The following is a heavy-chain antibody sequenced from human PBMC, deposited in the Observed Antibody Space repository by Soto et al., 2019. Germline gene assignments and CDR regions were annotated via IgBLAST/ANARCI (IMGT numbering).Heavy chain of an antibody. J-gene: IGHJ3*02. CDR1: GFVFSSYA. CDR2: ISGSGTTA. Sequence: EVQLLESGGGLVQPGGSLRLSCAASGFVFSSYAMSWVRQAPGKGLEWVSAISGSGTTAYYADSVKGRFIFSRDNPKNTMYLQMNSMRAEDTAVYLCAKTTDGWFSAFEIWGQGTVVTVSS. CDR3: AKTTDGWFSAFEI. V-gene: IGHV3-23*01. D-gene: IGHD6-19*01.